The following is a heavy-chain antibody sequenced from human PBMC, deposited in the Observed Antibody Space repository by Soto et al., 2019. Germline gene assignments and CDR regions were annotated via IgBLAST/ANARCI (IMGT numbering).Heavy chain of an antibody. J-gene: IGHJ4*02. D-gene: IGHD2-2*03. Sequence: SETLSLTCTVSSGSISSTIYSWDWIRQPPGKGLEWIGEIYHSGSTNYNPSLKSRVTISVDKSKNQFSLKLSSVTAADTAVYYCARGVGYCSSTSCYEFDYWGQGTLVTVSS. V-gene: IGHV4-39*07. CDR2: IYHSGST. CDR3: ARGVGYCSSTSCYEFDY. CDR1: SGSISSTIYS.